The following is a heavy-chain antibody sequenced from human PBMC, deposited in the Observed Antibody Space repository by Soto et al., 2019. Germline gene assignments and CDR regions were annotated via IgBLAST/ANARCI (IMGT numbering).Heavy chain of an antibody. CDR2: IYYSGST. J-gene: IGHJ6*02. V-gene: IGHV4-59*01. CDR3: ARVYRSYYYYGMDV. D-gene: IGHD4-4*01. CDR1: GGSISSYY. Sequence: LSLTCTVSGGSISSYYWSWIRQPPGKGLEWIGYIYYSGSTNYNPSLKSRVTISVDTSKNQFSLKLSSVTAADTAVYYCARVYRSYYYYGMDVWGQGTTVTVS.